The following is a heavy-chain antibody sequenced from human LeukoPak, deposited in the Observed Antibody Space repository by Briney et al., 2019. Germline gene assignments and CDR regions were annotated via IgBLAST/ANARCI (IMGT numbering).Heavy chain of an antibody. Sequence: GGSLRLSCAASGFTFSSYEMNWVRQAPGQGLEWVSYISSSGSTIYYADSVKGRFTISRDNAKNSLYLQMHSLRAEGTAVYYCAELGITMIGGVWGKGTTVTVSS. D-gene: IGHD3-10*02. CDR2: ISSSGSTI. J-gene: IGHJ6*04. CDR1: GFTFSSYE. CDR3: AELGITMIGGV. V-gene: IGHV3-48*03.